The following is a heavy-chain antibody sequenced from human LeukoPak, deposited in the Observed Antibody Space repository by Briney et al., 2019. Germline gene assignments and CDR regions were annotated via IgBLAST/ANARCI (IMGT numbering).Heavy chain of an antibody. D-gene: IGHD3-22*01. J-gene: IGHJ6*02. CDR3: ARSSDAMEDYYDSSGYYEDYYYYGMDV. CDR1: GYTFTGYY. Sequence: GASVKVSCKASGYTFTGYYMHWVRQAPGQGLEWMGWINPNSGGTNYAQKFQGRVTMTRDTSISTAYMELSSLRSEDTAVYYCARSSDAMEDYYDSSGYYEDYYYYGMDVWGQGTTVTVSS. V-gene: IGHV1-2*02. CDR2: INPNSGGT.